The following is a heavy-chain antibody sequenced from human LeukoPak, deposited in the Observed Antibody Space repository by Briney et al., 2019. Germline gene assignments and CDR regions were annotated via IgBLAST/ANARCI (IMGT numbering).Heavy chain of an antibody. CDR2: TYYRSKWNY. CDR3: ARGRPSYYGMDV. CDR1: GDSVSSNSAA. Sequence: SQTLSLTCAISGDSVSSNSAAWNWIRQSPSRGLECLGRTYYRSKWNYDYALSVKSPITINPDTSKNQFSLQLNSVTPEDTAVYYCARGRPSYYGMDVWGQGTTVTVSS. D-gene: IGHD6-6*01. V-gene: IGHV6-1*01. J-gene: IGHJ6*02.